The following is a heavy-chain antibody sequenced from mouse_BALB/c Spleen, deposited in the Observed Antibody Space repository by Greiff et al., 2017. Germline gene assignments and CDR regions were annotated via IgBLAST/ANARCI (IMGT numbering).Heavy chain of an antibody. J-gene: IGHJ4*01. CDR1: GYAFSSYW. Sequence: QVQLQQSGAELVRPGSSVKISCKASGYAFSSYWMNWVKQRPGQGLEWIGQIYPGDGDTNYNGKFKGKATLTADKSSSTAYMQLSSLTSEDSAVYFCARLDYGSSYYYAMDYGGQGTSVTVAS. CDR2: IYPGDGDT. D-gene: IGHD1-1*01. CDR3: ARLDYGSSYYYAMDY. V-gene: IGHV1-80*01.